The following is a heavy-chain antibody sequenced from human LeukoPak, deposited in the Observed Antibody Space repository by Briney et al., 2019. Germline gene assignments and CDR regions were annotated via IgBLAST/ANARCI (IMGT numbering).Heavy chain of an antibody. J-gene: IGHJ1*01. V-gene: IGHV1-18*01. D-gene: IGHD3-10*01. Sequence: ASVKVSCKASGYTFTSYGISWVRQAPGQGLEWMGWISAYNGNTNYAQKLQGRVTITTDTSTSTAYMELRSLRSDDTAVYYCARDLRRGLLWFGEGKYFQHWGQGTLVTVSS. CDR2: ISAYNGNT. CDR3: ARDLRRGLLWFGEGKYFQH. CDR1: GYTFTSYG.